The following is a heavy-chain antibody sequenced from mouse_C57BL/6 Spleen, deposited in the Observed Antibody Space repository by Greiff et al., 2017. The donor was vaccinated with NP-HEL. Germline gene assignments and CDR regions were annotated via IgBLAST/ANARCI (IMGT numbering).Heavy chain of an antibody. V-gene: IGHV7-3*01. CDR1: GFTFTDYY. CDR3: ARSRLWLRNLDY. CDR2: IRNKANGYTT. J-gene: IGHJ2*01. D-gene: IGHD2-2*01. Sequence: EVQRVESGGGLVQPGGSLSLSCAASGFTFTDYYMSWVRQPPGKALEWLGFIRNKANGYTTEYSASVKGRFTISRDNSQSILYLQMNALRAEDSATDYCARSRLWLRNLDYWGQGTTLTVSS.